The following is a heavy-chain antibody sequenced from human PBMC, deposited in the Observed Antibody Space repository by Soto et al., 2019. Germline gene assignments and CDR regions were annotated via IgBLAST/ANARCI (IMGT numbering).Heavy chain of an antibody. J-gene: IGHJ4*02. Sequence: SVKVSCKASGGTFSSYAISWVRQAPGQGLEWMGGIIPIFGTANYAQKFQGRVTITADESTSTAYMELSSLRSEDTAVYYCARAGSGGYYFNYWGQGTLVTSPQ. CDR1: GGTFSSYA. D-gene: IGHD3-22*01. V-gene: IGHV1-69*13. CDR2: IIPIFGTA. CDR3: ARAGSGGYYFNY.